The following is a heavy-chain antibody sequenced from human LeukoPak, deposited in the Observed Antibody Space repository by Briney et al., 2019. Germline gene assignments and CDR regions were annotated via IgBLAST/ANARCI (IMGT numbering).Heavy chain of an antibody. D-gene: IGHD6-13*01. CDR1: GGSISSYY. Sequence: SEILSLTCTVSGGSISSYYWSWIRQPPGKGLEWIGYIYYSGSTNYNPSLKSRVTISVDTSKNQFSLKLSSVTAAGTAVYYCARGYSSSWFDYWGQGTLVTVSS. CDR3: ARGYSSSWFDY. J-gene: IGHJ4*02. V-gene: IGHV4-59*01. CDR2: IYYSGST.